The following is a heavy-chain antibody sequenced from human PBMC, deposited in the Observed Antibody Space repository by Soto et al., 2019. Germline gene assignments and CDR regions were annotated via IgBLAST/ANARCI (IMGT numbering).Heavy chain of an antibody. J-gene: IGHJ6*03. V-gene: IGHV3-73*01. D-gene: IGHD4-17*01. CDR3: TRLATVVTRGYYYYYMDV. CDR2: IRSKANSYAT. Sequence: GGSLRLSCAASGFTFSGSAMHWVRQASGKGLEWVGRIRSKANSYATAYAASVKGRFTISRDDSKNTAYLQMNSLKTEDTAVYYCTRLATVVTRGYYYYYMDVWGKGTTVTVAS. CDR1: GFTFSGSA.